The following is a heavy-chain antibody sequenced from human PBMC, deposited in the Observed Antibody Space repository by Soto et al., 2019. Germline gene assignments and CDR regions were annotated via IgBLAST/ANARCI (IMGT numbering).Heavy chain of an antibody. J-gene: IGHJ6*02. CDR3: AKARPIFGVVIAADYYYGMGV. V-gene: IGHV3-30*18. CDR2: ISYDGSNE. D-gene: IGHD3-3*01. CDR1: GFTFSNYG. Sequence: PGGSLRLSCAASGFTFSNYGMHWVRQAPGKGLEWVAVISYDGSNEYYADSVKGRFTTSRDNSKNTLFLQMDGLRVEDTAVYYCAKARPIFGVVIAADYYYGMGVWGQGTTVTVSS.